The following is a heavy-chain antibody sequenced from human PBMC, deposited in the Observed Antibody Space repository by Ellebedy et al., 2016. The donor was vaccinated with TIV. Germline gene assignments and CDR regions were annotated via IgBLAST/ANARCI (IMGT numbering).Heavy chain of an antibody. CDR1: GFTFTSYW. Sequence: GESLKISXAASGFTFTSYWMHWVRLLPGKGLVWVSGIYTNGTTTEYADSAKGRFTISRDNPKNTMYLQMNSLRAEDTGVYYCARECDWQLRIDYWGQGTLVTVSS. CDR3: ARECDWQLRIDY. V-gene: IGHV3-74*03. CDR2: IYTNGTTT. J-gene: IGHJ4*02. D-gene: IGHD2-21*02.